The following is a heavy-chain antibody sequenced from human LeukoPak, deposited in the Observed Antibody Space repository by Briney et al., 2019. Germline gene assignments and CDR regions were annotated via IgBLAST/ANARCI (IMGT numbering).Heavy chain of an antibody. Sequence: SEILSLTCTVSGYSISSGYYWGWIRQPPGKGLEWIGSIYHSGSTYYNPSLKSRVTISVDTAKKQFSLKLRSVTAADTAVYYCARERDDSSGSPDRWGQGTLVTVSS. CDR1: GYSISSGYY. CDR3: ARERDDSSGSPDR. CDR2: IYHSGST. V-gene: IGHV4-38-2*02. J-gene: IGHJ4*02. D-gene: IGHD3-22*01.